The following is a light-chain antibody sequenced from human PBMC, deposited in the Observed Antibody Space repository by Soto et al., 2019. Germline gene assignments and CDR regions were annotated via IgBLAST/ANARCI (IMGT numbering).Light chain of an antibody. V-gene: IGKV1-39*01. CDR2: SAS. CDR1: QTISSY. CDR3: QQTFRPPHT. Sequence: DIQMPQSPASLSASVGDRVTITCRASQTISSYLNWYQQKAGAAPKLLIYSASTLQSGVPSRFSGSGFGTDYTLTISSLQPADFVVYYCQQTFRPPHTFGQGTNLDIK. J-gene: IGKJ2*01.